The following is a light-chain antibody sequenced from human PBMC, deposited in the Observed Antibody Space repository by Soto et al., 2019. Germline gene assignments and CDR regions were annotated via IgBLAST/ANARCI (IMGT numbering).Light chain of an antibody. CDR1: QNINNY. J-gene: IGKJ5*01. V-gene: IGKV1-33*01. CDR3: QQYENLPT. Sequence: DIQMTQSPSSLSASVGDTATITCQASQNINNYLNWYQQKPGRAPKLLIYDASNLEAGVPSRFRGSGSGTDFTFTISRLQPEDIATYYCQQYENLPTFVQGTRLEI. CDR2: DAS.